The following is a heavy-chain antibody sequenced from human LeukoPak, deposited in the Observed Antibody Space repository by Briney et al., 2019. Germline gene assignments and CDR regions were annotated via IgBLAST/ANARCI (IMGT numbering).Heavy chain of an antibody. D-gene: IGHD3-22*01. CDR3: ARAPYYDSSGYLPGGAFDI. CDR2: IYYSGST. CDR1: GGSISSYY. Sequence: SETLSLTCTVSGGSISSYYWSWIRPPPGKGLEWIGYIYYSGSTNYNPSLKSRVTISVDTSKNQFSLKLSSVTAADTAVYYCARAPYYDSSGYLPGGAFDIWGQGTMVTVSS. J-gene: IGHJ3*02. V-gene: IGHV4-59*01.